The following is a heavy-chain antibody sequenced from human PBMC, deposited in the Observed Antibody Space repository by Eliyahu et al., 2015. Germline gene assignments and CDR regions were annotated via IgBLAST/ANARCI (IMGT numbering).Heavy chain of an antibody. J-gene: IGHJ4*02. CDR3: AKDAYSKADY. D-gene: IGHD4-11*01. CDR2: INQDGSER. V-gene: IGHV3-7*04. CDR1: GSTFSSYW. Sequence: EVQLVESGGGLVQPGGSLRLSCAASGSTFSSYWLSWVRQAPGKGLEWXANINQDGSERNYVDSVKGRFTISRDNAKNSLFLQMNSLRAEDTAVYYCAKDAYSKADYWGQGTLVTVSS.